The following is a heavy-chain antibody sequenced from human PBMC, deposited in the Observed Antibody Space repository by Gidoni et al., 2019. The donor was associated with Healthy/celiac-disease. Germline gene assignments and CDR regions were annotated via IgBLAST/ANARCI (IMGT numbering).Heavy chain of an antibody. CDR1: GFTFSSYA. CDR3: AREWAVTNYYYYYGMDV. D-gene: IGHD4-17*01. J-gene: IGHJ6*02. V-gene: IGHV3-30-3*01. Sequence: QVQLVESGGGVVQPGRSLRLPCAAPGFTFSSYAMHGVRQAPGKGLGWVAVISYDGSNKYYADSVKGRFTISRDNSKNTLYLQMNSLRAEDTAVYYCAREWAVTNYYYYYGMDVWGQGTTVTVSS. CDR2: ISYDGSNK.